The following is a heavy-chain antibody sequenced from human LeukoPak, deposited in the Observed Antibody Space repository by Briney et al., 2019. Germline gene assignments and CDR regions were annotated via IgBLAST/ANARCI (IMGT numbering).Heavy chain of an antibody. D-gene: IGHD5-18*01. CDR3: ARDSGYIHDY. J-gene: IGHJ4*02. CDR2: IYSDGTT. CDR1: GFSVSRNY. Sequence: GGSLRLSCAASGFSVSRNYMTWVRQAPGKGLEWVSVIYSDGTTYYADSVKGRFTISRDTSKNTLYLQMNSLRAEDTAVYYCARDSGYIHDYWGQGTQVTVSS. V-gene: IGHV3-53*01.